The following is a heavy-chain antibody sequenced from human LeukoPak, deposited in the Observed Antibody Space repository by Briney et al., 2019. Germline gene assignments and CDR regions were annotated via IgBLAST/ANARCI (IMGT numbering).Heavy chain of an antibody. CDR2: IIPILGIA. CDR1: GYTFTGYY. Sequence: ASVKVSCKASGYTFTGYYMHWVRQAPGQGLEWMGRIIPILGIANYAQKFQGRVTITADKSTSTAYMELSSLRSEDTAVYYCARCDYSNYVDYYYYGMDVWGQGTTVTVSS. D-gene: IGHD4-11*01. CDR3: ARCDYSNYVDYYYYGMDV. J-gene: IGHJ6*02. V-gene: IGHV1-69*02.